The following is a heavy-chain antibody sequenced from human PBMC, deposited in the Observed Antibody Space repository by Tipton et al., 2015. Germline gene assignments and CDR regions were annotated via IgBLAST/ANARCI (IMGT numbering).Heavy chain of an antibody. D-gene: IGHD3-3*01. CDR1: EYTFNNHW. CDR3: ARGPRFLEWLLYPGYFDH. V-gene: IGHV5-51*01. CDR2: INPGDSDT. Sequence: VQLVQSGAEVKKPGESLKISCTGSEYTFNNHWIAWVRQMPGRGLEWVGIINPGDSDTRYGPSFQGQVTISADKAITTAYLQWSSLRASDTATYFCARGPRFLEWLLYPGYFDHWGQGTLVTVSS. J-gene: IGHJ4*02.